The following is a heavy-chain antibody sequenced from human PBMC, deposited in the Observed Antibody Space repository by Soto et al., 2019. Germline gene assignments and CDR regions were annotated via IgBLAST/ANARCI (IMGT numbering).Heavy chain of an antibody. CDR1: GFTFSSYA. V-gene: IGHV3-30-3*01. CDR3: ARALGGMGV. J-gene: IGHJ6*02. CDR2: ISYDGSNK. D-gene: IGHD1-26*01. Sequence: GGSLRLSCAASGFTFSSYAMHWVRQAPGKGLEWVAVISYDGSNKYYADSVKGRFIISRDNSKNTLYLQMNSLRAEDTAVYYCARALGGMGVWGQGTTVTVSS.